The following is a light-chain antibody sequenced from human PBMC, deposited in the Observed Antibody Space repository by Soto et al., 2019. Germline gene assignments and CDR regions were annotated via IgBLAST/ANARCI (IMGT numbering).Light chain of an antibody. Sequence: DIQVTQSPAAVSASVGDRVTITCRASQGITSWLAWYQQKPGRAPKLLIYAASSLQSGVPSRFSGSGSGTDFTLTISSLQTEDFATYYCQQTTSFPLTFGGGTKVEIK. CDR1: QGITSW. CDR3: QQTTSFPLT. J-gene: IGKJ4*01. CDR2: AAS. V-gene: IGKV1-12*01.